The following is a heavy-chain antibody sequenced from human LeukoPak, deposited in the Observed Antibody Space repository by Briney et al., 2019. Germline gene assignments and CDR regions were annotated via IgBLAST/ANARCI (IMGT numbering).Heavy chain of an antibody. CDR3: ARAGFSPWDY. D-gene: IGHD6-25*01. CDR2: ISSSGSTI. CDR1: GFTFSSYE. Sequence: GGSLRLSRAASGFTFSSYEMNWVRQAPGKGLEWVSYISSSGSTIYYADSVKGRFTISRDNAKNSLYLQMNNLRAEDTTVYYCARAGFSPWDYWGQGTLVTVSS. J-gene: IGHJ4*02. V-gene: IGHV3-48*03.